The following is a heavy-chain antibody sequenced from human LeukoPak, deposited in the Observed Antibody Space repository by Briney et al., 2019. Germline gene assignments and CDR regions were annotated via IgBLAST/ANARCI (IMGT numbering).Heavy chain of an antibody. CDR2: INSDGSST. CDR3: ARDKFGAAGNLFDY. D-gene: IGHD6-13*01. CDR1: GFTFSNYW. V-gene: IGHV3-74*01. J-gene: IGHJ4*02. Sequence: GGSLRLSCVASGFTFSNYWMHWVRQAPGKGLVWVSYINSDGSSTSYADSVKGRFTISRDNAKNTLCLQMNSLRAEDTAVYYCARDKFGAAGNLFDYWGQGTLVTVSS.